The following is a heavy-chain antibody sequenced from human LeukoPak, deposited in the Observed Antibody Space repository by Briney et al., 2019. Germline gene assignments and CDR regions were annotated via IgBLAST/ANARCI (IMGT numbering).Heavy chain of an antibody. J-gene: IGHJ1*01. V-gene: IGHV4-59*01. D-gene: IGHD6-19*01. CDR3: TRVADEYFQH. CDR1: GVSISSYY. CDR2: IYYRGST. Sequence: KPSETLSLTCTVSGVSISSYYWSWIRQPPGKGLEWIGYIYYRGSTNSNPSLKSRVTISVDTSKNQFSLKLTSVTAADTAVYYCTRVADEYFQHWGQGTLVTVPS.